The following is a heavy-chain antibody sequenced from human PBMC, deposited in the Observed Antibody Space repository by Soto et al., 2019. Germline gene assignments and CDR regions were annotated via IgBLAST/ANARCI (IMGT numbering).Heavy chain of an antibody. CDR2: ISSSSSKI. CDR3: ARWSGHCSNGVCVGLYFYYNGMDV. Sequence: EMQLVESGGGLVKSGGSLRLSYAASGFTFISHSMNWVRQAPGKGLEWVASISSSSSKIYYADSVKGRFTISRDNAENSLYLQMNSLRADDTAVYYCARWSGHCSNGVCVGLYFYYNGMDVWGQGTTVIVSS. D-gene: IGHD2-8*01. J-gene: IGHJ6*02. V-gene: IGHV3-21*01. CDR1: GFTFISHS.